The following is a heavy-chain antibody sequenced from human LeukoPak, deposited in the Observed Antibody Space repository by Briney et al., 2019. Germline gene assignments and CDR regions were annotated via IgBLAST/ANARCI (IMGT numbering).Heavy chain of an antibody. CDR3: ARGRQIYYDSSGYYDNWFDP. D-gene: IGHD3-22*01. CDR2: IYGGGST. V-gene: IGHV3-66*01. Sequence: GGSLRLSCAASGFAVSSSYMTWVRQAPGKGLEWVSVIYGGGSTYYADSVKGRFTISRDNSKNTLYLHMNSLRAEDTAVYYCARGRQIYYDSSGYYDNWFDPWGQGTLVTVSS. J-gene: IGHJ5*02. CDR1: GFAVSSSY.